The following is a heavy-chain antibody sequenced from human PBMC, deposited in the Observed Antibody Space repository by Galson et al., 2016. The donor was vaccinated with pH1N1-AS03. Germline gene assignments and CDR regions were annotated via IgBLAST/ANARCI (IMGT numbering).Heavy chain of an antibody. D-gene: IGHD3-9*01. Sequence: ETLSLTCTVSGGSISSHYWNWIRQPPGKGLEWIGYINYSGSKYNPSLKSRLTMSVDTSKNQFSLRLTSLTAADTAVYYCARMHDLLTGFDFWGRGMLVTVSS. CDR3: ARMHDLLTGFDF. J-gene: IGHJ4*02. CDR1: GGSISSHY. V-gene: IGHV4-59*08. CDR2: INYSGS.